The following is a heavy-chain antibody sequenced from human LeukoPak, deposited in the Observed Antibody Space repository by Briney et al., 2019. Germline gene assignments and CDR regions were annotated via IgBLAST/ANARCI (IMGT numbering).Heavy chain of an antibody. CDR3: ARDFCTGCNYYFYGMDV. CDR2: ISRDSANV. Sequence: GGSLRLSCAASGFTFDDYVMHWVRQAPGRGLEWVSGISRDSANVGYADSVKGRFTISRDNAKNSLYLQMNSLTTEHTALYYCARDFCTGCNYYFYGMDVWGRGTTVTVSS. J-gene: IGHJ6*02. CDR1: GFTFDDYV. V-gene: IGHV3-9*01. D-gene: IGHD2-2*01.